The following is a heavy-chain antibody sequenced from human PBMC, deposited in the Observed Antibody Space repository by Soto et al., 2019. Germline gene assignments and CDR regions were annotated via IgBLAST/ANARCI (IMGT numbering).Heavy chain of an antibody. V-gene: IGHV3-23*01. CDR2: ISGSGGST. CDR1: GFTFSSYA. CDR3: AKFYDFWSGPLYYYYMDV. D-gene: IGHD3-3*01. Sequence: PGGSLRLSCAASGFTFSSYAMSWVRQAPGKGLEWVSAISGSGGSTYYADSVKGRFTISRDNSKNTLYLQMNSLRAEDTAVYYCAKFYDFWSGPLYYYYMDVWGKGTTVTVS. J-gene: IGHJ6*03.